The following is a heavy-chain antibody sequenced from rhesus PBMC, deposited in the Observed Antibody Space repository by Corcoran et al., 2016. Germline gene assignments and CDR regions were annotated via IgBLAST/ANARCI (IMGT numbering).Heavy chain of an antibody. D-gene: IGHD3-3*01. J-gene: IGHJ4*01. CDR2: IYRNKTRT. Sequence: QVQLQESGPGVVKPSETLSLTCAVSGGSISDSYRWSWSRQPPGKGREWIGYIYRNKTRTPHNHPLKIRVTISKDTSKNQLSVKLSSVTAADTDVYYCARDRGNNFWSGYYTFDYWGQGVLVTVSS. CDR1: GGSISDSYR. V-gene: IGHV4S10*01. CDR3: ARDRGNNFWSGYYTFDY.